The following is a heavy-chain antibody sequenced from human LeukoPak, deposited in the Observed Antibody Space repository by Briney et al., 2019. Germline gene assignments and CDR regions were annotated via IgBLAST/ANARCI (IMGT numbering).Heavy chain of an antibody. D-gene: IGHD4-17*01. J-gene: IGHJ6*03. Sequence: GGSLRLSCAASGFTFSSYWMSWVRQAPGKGLEWVANIKQDGSEKYYVDSVKGRFTISRDNAKNSLYLQMNSLRAEDTAVYYCARQYGDSYYYYYYYMDVWGKGTTVTVSS. CDR3: ARQYGDSYYYYYYYMDV. V-gene: IGHV3-7*01. CDR1: GFTFSSYW. CDR2: IKQDGSEK.